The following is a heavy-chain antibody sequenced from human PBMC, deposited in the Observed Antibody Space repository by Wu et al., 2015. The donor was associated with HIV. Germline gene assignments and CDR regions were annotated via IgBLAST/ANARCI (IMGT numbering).Heavy chain of an antibody. J-gene: IGHJ3*02. V-gene: IGHV1-2*02. CDR3: VRGARGMPKGAFEI. CDR1: IHLHQLL. Sequence: QVQLVQSGPEVRSPGLNESLLQDFWIHLHQLLFTLGATGPWTRASVVAWITPNSGGTNSAQMFQGRVTLTRDTSISTAYLELTSLTSDDTAVYYCVRGARGMPKGAFEIWGQGTLVIVSS. D-gene: IGHD3-10*01. CDR2: ITPNSGGT.